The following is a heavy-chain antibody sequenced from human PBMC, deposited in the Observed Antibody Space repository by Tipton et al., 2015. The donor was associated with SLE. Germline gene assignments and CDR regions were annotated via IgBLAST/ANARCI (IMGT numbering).Heavy chain of an antibody. CDR3: AKTWAVTTRRYFDY. CDR2: IWYDGSNK. D-gene: IGHD4-17*01. V-gene: IGHV3-33*06. CDR1: GFTFSSYG. J-gene: IGHJ4*02. Sequence: SGFTFSSYGMHWVRQAPGKGLEWVAVIWYDGSNKYYADSVKGRFTISRDNSKNTLYLQMNSLRAEDTAVYYCAKTWAVTTRRYFDYWGQGTLVTVSS.